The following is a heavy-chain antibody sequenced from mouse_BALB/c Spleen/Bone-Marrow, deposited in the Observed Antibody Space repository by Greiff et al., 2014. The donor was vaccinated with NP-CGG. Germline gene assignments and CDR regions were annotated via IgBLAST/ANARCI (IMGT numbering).Heavy chain of an antibody. CDR2: ISHGGGTT. V-gene: IGHV5-12-1*01. CDR3: TRHGGYYPYYYAMDY. D-gene: IGHD2-3*01. J-gene: IGHJ4*01. Sequence: DVMLVESGGGLVKPGGSLKLSCAASGFAFSSYDMSWVRQTPEKRLEWVAYISHGGGTTYYSDTVKGRFTISRDNAKNTLYLQMSSRKSEDTAIYYCTRHGGYYPYYYAMDYRGQGTSVTVSS. CDR1: GFAFSSYD.